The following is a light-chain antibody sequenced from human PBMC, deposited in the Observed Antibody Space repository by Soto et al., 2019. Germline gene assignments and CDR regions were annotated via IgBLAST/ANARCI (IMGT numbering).Light chain of an antibody. CDR1: QTISTS. Sequence: DIQMTQSPSSLSASVGDRVTITCRASQTISTSLNWYQQRPGKAPNLLIHASSSLQSGVPPRFSGGGSGTDFTLTISSLQPEDFATYYCQQTYSTPITFGQGTRLEIK. CDR2: ASS. CDR3: QQTYSTPIT. V-gene: IGKV1-39*01. J-gene: IGKJ5*01.